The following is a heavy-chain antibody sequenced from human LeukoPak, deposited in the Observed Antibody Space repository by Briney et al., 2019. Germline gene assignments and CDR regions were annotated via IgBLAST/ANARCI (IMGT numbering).Heavy chain of an antibody. Sequence: GGPLRLSCAASTLTFSSYAVSWVRQAAGKGVEGVSLFSGSDDTTYYAASVKGRFTISRDNAKNTLSLQMNSLRAEDTALYYCAEDLYDRSGTVFPGAFDVWGQGTMVSVSS. V-gene: IGHV3-23*01. D-gene: IGHD3-22*01. CDR2: FSGSDDTT. CDR1: TLTFSSYA. J-gene: IGHJ3*01. CDR3: AEDLYDRSGTVFPGAFDV.